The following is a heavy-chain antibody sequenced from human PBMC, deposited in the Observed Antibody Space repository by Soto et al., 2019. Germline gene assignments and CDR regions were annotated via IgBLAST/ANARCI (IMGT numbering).Heavy chain of an antibody. CDR3: ATGCNPTLRDGWFDP. Sequence: QVQLQESGPGLVKPSQTLSLTCTVSGGSISSGDYYWSWIRQPPGNGLEWLGHIYYTGRTYYKSSLKSRLLMSLDTSKNQFSLNLSSVTAADTAVYYCATGCNPTLRDGWFDPWGQGTLVIVSS. CDR1: GGSISSGDYY. V-gene: IGHV4-30-4*01. CDR2: IYYTGRT. D-gene: IGHD2-15*01. J-gene: IGHJ5*02.